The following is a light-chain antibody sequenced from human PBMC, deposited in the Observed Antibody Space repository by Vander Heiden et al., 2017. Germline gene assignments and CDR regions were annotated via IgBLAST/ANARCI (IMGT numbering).Light chain of an antibody. J-gene: IGKJ1*01. CDR1: QSVSSN. V-gene: IGKV3-15*01. CDR2: GAS. Sequence: EIVMTQSPATLSVSPGERATLSCRASQSVSSNLAWYQQKPGQAPRLLIYGASTRATVIPARFSGSGSGTEFTLTISSLQSEDFAVYYCQQYNNWPLGFGQWTKVEIK. CDR3: QQYNNWPLG.